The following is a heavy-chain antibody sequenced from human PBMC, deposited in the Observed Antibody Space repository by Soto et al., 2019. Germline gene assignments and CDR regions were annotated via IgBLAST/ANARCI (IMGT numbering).Heavy chain of an antibody. CDR3: ARDPGEVAAAANFDY. D-gene: IGHD6-13*01. CDR1: GYTFTNYY. J-gene: IGHJ4*02. CDR2: ISPSAGST. Sequence: ASVKVSCKASGYTFTNYYMHWVRQAPGQGLEWMGMISPSAGSTNYAQKFKDRVTVTRDTSANTVYMYLSSLTSEDTAVYYCARDPGEVAAAANFDYWGQGTLVTVS. V-gene: IGHV1-46*01.